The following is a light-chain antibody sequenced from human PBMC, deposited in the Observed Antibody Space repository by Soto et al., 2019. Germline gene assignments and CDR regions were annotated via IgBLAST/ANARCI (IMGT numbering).Light chain of an antibody. CDR3: AAWDGSLNGWV. V-gene: IGLV1-44*01. J-gene: IGLJ3*02. Sequence: QSVLTQPPSASGTPGQRVTISCSGSSSNIGSNTVNWYQQLPGTAPKVLMYSNDQRPSGVPDRFSGSKSGTSASLAISGLQSGDEADYYCAAWDGSLNGWVFGGGTQLTVL. CDR1: SSNIGSNT. CDR2: SND.